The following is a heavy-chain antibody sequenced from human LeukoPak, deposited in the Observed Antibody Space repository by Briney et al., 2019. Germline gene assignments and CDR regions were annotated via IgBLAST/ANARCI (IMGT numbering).Heavy chain of an antibody. CDR3: AREDSSGYYYGRLDY. CDR1: GGSISSGSYY. D-gene: IGHD3-22*01. V-gene: IGHV4-61*02. CDR2: IYTSGST. Sequence: SETLSLTCTVSGGSISSGSYYWSWIQQPAGKGLEWIGRIYTSGSTNYNPSLKSRVTISVDTSKNQFSLKLSSVTAADTAVYYCAREDSSGYYYGRLDYWGQGTLVTVSS. J-gene: IGHJ4*02.